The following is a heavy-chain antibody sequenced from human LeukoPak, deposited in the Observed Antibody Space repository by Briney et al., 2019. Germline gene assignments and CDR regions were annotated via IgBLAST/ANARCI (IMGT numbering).Heavy chain of an antibody. V-gene: IGHV3-23*01. Sequence: GGSLRLSCATSGFSFGNYAMNWVRQAPGKGLEWVSGISASGGTTYYADSVRGRFTISRDNSKNTLFLQVNSLRAGDTAVYYCARGPSKYYYDSSGYSLDIWGQGTMVTVSS. CDR2: ISASGGTT. CDR1: GFSFGNYA. CDR3: ARGPSKYYYDSSGYSLDI. J-gene: IGHJ3*02. D-gene: IGHD3-22*01.